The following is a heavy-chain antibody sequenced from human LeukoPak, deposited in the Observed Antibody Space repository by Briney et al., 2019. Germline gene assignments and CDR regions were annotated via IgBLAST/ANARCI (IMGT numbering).Heavy chain of an antibody. CDR1: GFTFSSYA. Sequence: GGSLRLSCAASGFTFSSYAMHWVRQAPGKGLEWVAVISYDGSKKYYADSVKGRFTISRDNSKNTLYLQMNSLRAEDTAVYYCAREVPAIHYYFDYWGQGTLVTVSS. D-gene: IGHD2-21*01. CDR2: ISYDGSKK. J-gene: IGHJ4*02. V-gene: IGHV3-30-3*01. CDR3: AREVPAIHYYFDY.